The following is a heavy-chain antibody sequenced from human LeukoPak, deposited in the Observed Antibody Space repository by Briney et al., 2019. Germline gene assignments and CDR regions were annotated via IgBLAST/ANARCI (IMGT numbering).Heavy chain of an antibody. J-gene: IGHJ4*02. CDR1: GYTFTGYY. V-gene: IGHV1-2*02. Sequence: ASVKVSCKASGYTFTGYYMHWVRQAPGQGLEWMGWINPNSGGTNYAQKFQGGVTMTRDTSISTAYMELSRLRSDDTAVYYCARGLSRGLLWFGVPNPNRYYFDYWGQGTLVTVSS. CDR2: INPNSGGT. CDR3: ARGLSRGLLWFGVPNPNRYYFDY. D-gene: IGHD3-10*01.